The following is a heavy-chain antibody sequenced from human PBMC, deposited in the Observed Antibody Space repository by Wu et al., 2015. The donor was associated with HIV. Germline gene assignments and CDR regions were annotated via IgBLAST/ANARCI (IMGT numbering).Heavy chain of an antibody. CDR1: GGTFSSHS. CDR2: ISPISGTA. D-gene: IGHD3-10*01. CDR3: ARPSAWFGDSPYVFDI. V-gene: IGHV1-69*05. Sequence: QVRLVQSGAEVKKPGSSVKLSCKASGGTFSSHSINWMRQAHGQGLDWMGGISPISGTANYAQKFQGRVSITTDEASTTIYIHLTRLRYEDTAVYYCARPSAWFGDSPYVFDIWGQGTMVTVSS. J-gene: IGHJ3*02.